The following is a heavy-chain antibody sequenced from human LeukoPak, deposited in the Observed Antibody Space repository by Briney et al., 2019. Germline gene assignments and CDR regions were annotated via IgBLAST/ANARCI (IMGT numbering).Heavy chain of an antibody. D-gene: IGHD3-22*01. V-gene: IGHV1-69*06. CDR1: GGTFSSDA. CDR2: IIPMFGTI. J-gene: IGHJ3*02. CDR3: AISLQVVVIGEIFDI. Sequence: ASVKVSCKASGGTFSSDAINWVRQAPGQGLEWMGGIIPMFGTINYAQKFQGRVTITADKSTSTAYMDLGSLTSEDTAVYYCAISLQVVVIGEIFDIWGQGTMVTVSS.